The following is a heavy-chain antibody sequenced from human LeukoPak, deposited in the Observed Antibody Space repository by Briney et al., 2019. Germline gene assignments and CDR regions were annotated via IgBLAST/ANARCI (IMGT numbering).Heavy chain of an antibody. CDR2: IIPIFGTA. J-gene: IGHJ6*02. Sequence: SVKVSCKASGGTFSSYAISWVRQAPGQGLEWMGGIIPIFGTANYAQKFQGRVTITADESTSTAYMELSSLRSEGTAVYYCAATYSYDIYYYYYGMDVWGQGTTVTVSS. V-gene: IGHV1-69*13. CDR1: GGTFSSYA. D-gene: IGHD5-18*01. CDR3: AATYSYDIYYYYYGMDV.